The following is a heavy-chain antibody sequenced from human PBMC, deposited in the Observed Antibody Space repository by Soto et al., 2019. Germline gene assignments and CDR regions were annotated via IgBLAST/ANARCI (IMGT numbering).Heavy chain of an antibody. J-gene: IGHJ3*02. Sequence: GGSLRLSCAASGFTFSSYSMNWVRQAPGKGLEWVSYISSSSSTIYYADSVKGRFTISRDNAKNSLYLQMNSLRDEDTAVYYCARDRGAPGLRFLESLNTDAFDIWGQGTMVTVSS. CDR1: GFTFSSYS. CDR2: ISSSSSTI. V-gene: IGHV3-48*02. D-gene: IGHD3-3*01. CDR3: ARDRGAPGLRFLESLNTDAFDI.